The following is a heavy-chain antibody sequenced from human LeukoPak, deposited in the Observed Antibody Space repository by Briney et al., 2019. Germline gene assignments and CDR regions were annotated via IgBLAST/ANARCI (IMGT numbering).Heavy chain of an antibody. CDR1: GYSFTSYW. CDR3: ARQTTDYGAYGGDFDY. Sequence: GESLKISCKGSGYSFTSYWIGWVRQMPGKGLEWMGIIYPGDSDTRYSPSFQGQVTISADKSISTAYLQWSSLKASDTAMYYCARQTTDYGAYGGDFDYWGQGPLLTVSS. V-gene: IGHV5-51*01. J-gene: IGHJ4*02. CDR2: IYPGDSDT. D-gene: IGHD4-17*01.